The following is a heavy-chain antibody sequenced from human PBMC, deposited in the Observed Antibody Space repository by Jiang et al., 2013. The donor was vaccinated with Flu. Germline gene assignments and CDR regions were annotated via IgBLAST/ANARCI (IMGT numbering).Heavy chain of an antibody. CDR3: ARGRELGYYDSSGYLPSHAFDI. D-gene: IGHD3-22*01. CDR2: IYTSGST. CDR1: GGSISSYY. Sequence: PGLVKPSETLSLTCTVSGGSISSYYWSWIRQPAGKGLEWIGRIYTSGSTNYNPSLKSRVTTSVDTSKNQFSLKLSSVTAADTAVYYCARGRELGYYDSSGYLPSHAFDIWGQGTMVTVSS. J-gene: IGHJ3*02. V-gene: IGHV4-4*07.